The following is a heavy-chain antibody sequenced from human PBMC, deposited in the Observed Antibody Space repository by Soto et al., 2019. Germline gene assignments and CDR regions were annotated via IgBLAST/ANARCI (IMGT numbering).Heavy chain of an antibody. D-gene: IGHD6-19*01. CDR1: GFTFSNYG. CDR2: VSAYNGYT. CDR3: ARRTSIAVPEGP. J-gene: IGHJ4*02. Sequence: QVQLVQSGAEVKKPGASVKVSCKGSGFTFSNYGFNWVRQAPGQGLEWVGWVSAYNGYTKSAQNFQDRLIMTTDTSTNIAYMALRGLRPDDTALYYCARRTSIAVPEGPWGQGTLVTVSS. V-gene: IGHV1-18*01.